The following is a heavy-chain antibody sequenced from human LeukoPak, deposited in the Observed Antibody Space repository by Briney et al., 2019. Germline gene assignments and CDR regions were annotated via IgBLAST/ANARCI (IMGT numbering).Heavy chain of an antibody. CDR3: ANQYCSSTSCYGAVDY. CDR1: GFTFSSYA. Sequence: GGSLRLSCAASGFTFSSYAMSWVRQAPGKGLEWVSAISGSGGSTYYADSVKGRFTISRDNSQNTLYLQMNSLRAEDTAVYYCANQYCSSTSCYGAVDYWGQGTLVTVSS. V-gene: IGHV3-23*01. D-gene: IGHD2-2*01. J-gene: IGHJ4*02. CDR2: ISGSGGST.